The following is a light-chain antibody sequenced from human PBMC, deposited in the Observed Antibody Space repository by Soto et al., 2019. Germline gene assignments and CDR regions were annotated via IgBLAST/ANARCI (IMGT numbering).Light chain of an antibody. CDR1: SSSIGAGYD. CDR2: GNS. V-gene: IGLV1-40*01. CDR3: QSYDSSLSAL. Sequence: QSVLTQPPSVSGAPGQRVTISCTGSSSSIGAGYDVHWYQQLPGTAPKLLIYGNSNRPSGIPDRFSGSRSGTSASLAITGLQAEDGADYYCQSYDSSLSALFGTGTKVTVL. J-gene: IGLJ1*01.